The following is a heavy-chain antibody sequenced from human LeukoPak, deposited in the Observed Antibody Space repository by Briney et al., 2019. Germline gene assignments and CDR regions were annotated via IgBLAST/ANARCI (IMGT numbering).Heavy chain of an antibody. CDR3: ARRRYGGNSAFHY. J-gene: IGHJ4*02. V-gene: IGHV4-39*07. Sequence: SETLSLTCTVSGGSISNNNYYWSWIRQPPGKGLEWIGEINHSGSTNYNPSLESRVTISVDTSKNQFSLKLSSVTAADTAVYYCARRRYGGNSAFHYWGQGTLVTVSS. CDR1: GGSISNNNYY. D-gene: IGHD4-23*01. CDR2: INHSGST.